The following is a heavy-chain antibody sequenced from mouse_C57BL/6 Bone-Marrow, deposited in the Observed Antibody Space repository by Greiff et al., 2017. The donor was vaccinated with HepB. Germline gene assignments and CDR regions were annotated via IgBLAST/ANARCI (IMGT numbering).Heavy chain of an antibody. Sequence: VQLQESGAELVRPGASVTLSCKASGYTFTDYEMHWVKQTPVHGLEWIGAIDPETGGTAYNQKFKGKAILTADKSSSTAYMELRSLTSEDSAVYYCTRRGYGGDYWGQGTSVTVSS. CDR1: GYTFTDYE. CDR2: IDPETGGT. CDR3: TRRGYGGDY. D-gene: IGHD1-1*02. J-gene: IGHJ4*01. V-gene: IGHV1-15*01.